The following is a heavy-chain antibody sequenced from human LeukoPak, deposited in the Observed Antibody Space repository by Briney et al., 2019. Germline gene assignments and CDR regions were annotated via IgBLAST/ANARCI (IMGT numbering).Heavy chain of an antibody. D-gene: IGHD5/OR15-5a*01. CDR2: MSGSGDST. CDR3: TKDLRSWSNS. V-gene: IGHV3-23*01. CDR1: GFTLTSYA. Sequence: GSLRLSCAASGFTLTSYAMSWVRQAPGKGLEWVSAMSGSGDSTNYADSVKGRFTISRDNSKNTVYLQMNSLRADDTAVYYCTKDLRSWSNSWGQGTLVTVSS. J-gene: IGHJ5*01.